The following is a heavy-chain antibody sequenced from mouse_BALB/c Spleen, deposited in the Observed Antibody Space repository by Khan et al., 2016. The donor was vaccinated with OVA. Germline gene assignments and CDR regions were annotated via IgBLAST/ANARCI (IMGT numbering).Heavy chain of an antibody. CDR3: ARGYAMDY. V-gene: IGHV5-6-3*01. Sequence: EVELVESGGGLVQPGGSLKLSCAASGFTFSTYGMSWVRQTPDKRLELVATINSNDGSTNYPDSVKGRITISRDNAKNTLYLQMSSLKSEDTALYFCARGYAMDYWGQGTSVTVSS. CDR1: GFTFSTYG. J-gene: IGHJ4*01. CDR2: INSNDGST.